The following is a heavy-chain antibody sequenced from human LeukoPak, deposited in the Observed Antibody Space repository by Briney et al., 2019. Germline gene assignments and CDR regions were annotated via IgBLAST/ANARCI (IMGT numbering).Heavy chain of an antibody. CDR1: GGSISSYY. D-gene: IGHD5-24*01. J-gene: IGHJ4*02. V-gene: IGHV4-59*01. CDR3: ARGHAYNAGRFDY. Sequence: SETLSLTCSVSGGSISSYYCNWIRQPPGKGLEWIGYIYYSGGTNYNPSLKSRVTISVDTSKNQFSLRLSSVTVADTAVYYCARGHAYNAGRFDYWGQGTLVTVSS. CDR2: IYYSGGT.